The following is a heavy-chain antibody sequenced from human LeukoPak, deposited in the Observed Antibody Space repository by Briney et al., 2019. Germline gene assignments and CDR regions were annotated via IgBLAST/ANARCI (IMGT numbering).Heavy chain of an antibody. CDR3: ARKGPYGMDV. CDR2: IYYDGST. J-gene: IGHJ6*02. CDR1: GGSISSSYY. V-gene: IGHV4-39*07. Sequence: SETLSLTCTVSGGSISSSYYWGWVRQPPGKGLEWIGSIYYDGSTYYNPSLKSRVTISVDKSKNQLSLKLSSVTAADTAVYYCARKGPYGMDVWGQGTTVTVSS.